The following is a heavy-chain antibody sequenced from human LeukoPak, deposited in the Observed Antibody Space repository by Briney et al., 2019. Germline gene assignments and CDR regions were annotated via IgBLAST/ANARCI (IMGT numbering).Heavy chain of an antibody. Sequence: GGSLRLSCAASGFTLSSYWMSWVRQAPGKGLEWVANIKEDGSEKYYVDSVKGRFTISRDNAKNSLFLQMNSLRVEDTAVYYCARNVWGSYRAIDYWGQGTLVTVSS. D-gene: IGHD3-16*02. CDR1: GFTLSSYW. J-gene: IGHJ4*02. CDR2: IKEDGSEK. V-gene: IGHV3-7*01. CDR3: ARNVWGSYRAIDY.